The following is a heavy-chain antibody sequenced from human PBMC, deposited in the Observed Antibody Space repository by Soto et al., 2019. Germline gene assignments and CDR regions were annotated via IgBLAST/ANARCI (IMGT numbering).Heavy chain of an antibody. Sequence: GGSLRLSCAASGFTFSSYSMNWVRQAPGKGLEWVSSISSSSSYIYYADSVKGRFTISRDNAKNSLYLQMNSLRAEDTAVYYCARNPAYCGGDCHHSEYWGQGTLVTVSS. D-gene: IGHD2-21*02. CDR1: GFTFSSYS. CDR2: ISSSSSYI. CDR3: ARNPAYCGGDCHHSEY. V-gene: IGHV3-21*01. J-gene: IGHJ4*02.